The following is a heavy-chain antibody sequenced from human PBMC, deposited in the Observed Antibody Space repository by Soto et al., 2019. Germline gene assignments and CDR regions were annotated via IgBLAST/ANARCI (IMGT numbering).Heavy chain of an antibody. CDR3: ARVPDR. V-gene: IGHV4-59*12. CDR2: IYYTGST. Sequence: SETLSLTCTVSGGSISSYFWSWIRQPPGKGLEWIAYIYYTGSTTYNPSLQSRVTISVDRSKNQFSLKLSSVTAADTAVYYCARVPDRWGQGTLVTVSS. J-gene: IGHJ5*02. CDR1: GGSISSYF. D-gene: IGHD2-2*01.